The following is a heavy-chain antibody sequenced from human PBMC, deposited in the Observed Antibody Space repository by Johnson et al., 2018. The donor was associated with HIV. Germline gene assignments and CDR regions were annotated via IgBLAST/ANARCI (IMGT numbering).Heavy chain of an antibody. CDR3: AKGLGWELLTHDAFDS. CDR1: GFTFSDFY. V-gene: IGHV3-69-1*01. CDR2: ITTAGDA. J-gene: IGHJ3*02. D-gene: IGHD1-26*01. Sequence: EVQLVESGGGLVKPGGSLRLSCAASGFTFSDFYINWIRQPPWKGLEWVSAITTAGDAYYADSVKGRFTISRDNSKNSLYLQMNSLRAEDTALYYCAKGLGWELLTHDAFDSWGQGTMVTVSS.